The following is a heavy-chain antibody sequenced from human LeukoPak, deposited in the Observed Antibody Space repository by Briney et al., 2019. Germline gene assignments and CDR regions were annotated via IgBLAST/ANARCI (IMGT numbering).Heavy chain of an antibody. CDR1: GYTFTGYY. CDR3: ASARESCIGSTCYEYFHH. CDR2: INPNSGGT. J-gene: IGHJ1*01. V-gene: IGHV1-2*02. D-gene: IGHD3-22*01. Sequence: GASVKVSCKASGYTFTGYYMHWVRQAPGQGLEWMGWINPNSGGTNYAQDFHGRVTMTRDTSISTAYMELSRLRSDDTAVYYCASARESCIGSTCYEYFHHWGQGTPLRVSS.